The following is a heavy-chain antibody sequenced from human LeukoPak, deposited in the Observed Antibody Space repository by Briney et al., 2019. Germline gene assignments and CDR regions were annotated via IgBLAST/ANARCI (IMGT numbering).Heavy chain of an antibody. V-gene: IGHV3-48*02. D-gene: IGHD2-21*02. Sequence: GGSLRLSCEASGFTFSDYVMNWVRHAPGRGLEWLSYIIIRSGPVMYYADSVKGRFTISRDNAKNSLYLQMNSLTDGDTAVYYCARQPELVTYFDYWGQGALVTVSS. J-gene: IGHJ4*02. CDR3: ARQPELVTYFDY. CDR1: GFTFSDYV. CDR2: IIIRSGPVM.